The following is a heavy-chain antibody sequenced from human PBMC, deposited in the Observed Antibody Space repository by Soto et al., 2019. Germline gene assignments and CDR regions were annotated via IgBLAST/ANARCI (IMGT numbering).Heavy chain of an antibody. CDR2: INPSGGST. V-gene: IGHV1-46*01. J-gene: IGHJ3*02. CDR1: GYTFPSFY. CDR3: ARDHAYYYDSSGYWGAFDI. Sequence: AVVKVSRKAFGYTFPSFYLHWGRQAPGQGLEWMGIINPSGGSTSYAQKFQGRVTMTRDTSTSTVYMELSSLRSEDTAVYYCARDHAYYYDSSGYWGAFDIWG. D-gene: IGHD3-22*01.